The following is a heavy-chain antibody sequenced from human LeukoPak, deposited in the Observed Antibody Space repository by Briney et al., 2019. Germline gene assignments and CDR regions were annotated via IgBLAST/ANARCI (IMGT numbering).Heavy chain of an antibody. J-gene: IGHJ3*02. V-gene: IGHV1-8*01. CDR3: ARGVLYCTNGVCSPWSFDI. CDR2: MNPNSGNT. Sequence: GASVKVSCKASGYTFTSYDINWVRQATGQGLEWMGWMNPNSGNTGYAQKFQGRVTMTRNTSISTAYMELSSLRSEDTAVYYCARGVLYCTNGVCSPWSFDIWGQGTMVTVSS. D-gene: IGHD2-8*01. CDR1: GYTFTSYD.